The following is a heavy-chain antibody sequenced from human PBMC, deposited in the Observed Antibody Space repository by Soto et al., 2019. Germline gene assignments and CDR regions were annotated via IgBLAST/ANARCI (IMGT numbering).Heavy chain of an antibody. V-gene: IGHV1-2*04. D-gene: IGHD2-15*01. J-gene: IGHJ4*02. CDR1: GYTFTGYY. CDR2: INPNSGGT. CDR3: ARDIGYMGYCSGGSCYYFDY. Sequence: GASVKVSCKASGYTFTGYYMHWVRQAPGQGLEWMGWINPNSGGTNYAQKFQGWVTMTRDTSISTAYMELSRLRSDDTAVYYCARDIGYMGYCSGGSCYYFDYWGQGTLVTVSS.